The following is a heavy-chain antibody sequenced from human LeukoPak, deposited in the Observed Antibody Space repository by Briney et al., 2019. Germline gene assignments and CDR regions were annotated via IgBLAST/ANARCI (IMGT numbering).Heavy chain of an antibody. CDR1: GFTFSGYW. Sequence: PGGSLRLSCVASGFTFSGYWMSWVRQAPGKGLEWVANIKQDGSEKYYVDSVKGRFTISRDNAKNSLYLEMNSLRVEDTAVYYCARDVNFDYWGQGTLVPVSS. CDR2: IKQDGSEK. J-gene: IGHJ4*02. CDR3: ARDVNFDY. V-gene: IGHV3-7*01.